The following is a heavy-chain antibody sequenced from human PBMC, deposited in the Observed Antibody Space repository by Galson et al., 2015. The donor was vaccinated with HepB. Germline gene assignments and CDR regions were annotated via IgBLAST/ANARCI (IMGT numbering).Heavy chain of an antibody. D-gene: IGHD2-15*01. CDR3: AREQDIVARNYYYAMDV. J-gene: IGHJ6*02. Sequence: SLRLSCAASGFTFSSYNMNWVRQAPGEGLEWVSYISGSSRTIYYADSVKGRFTISRDNAKNSLYLQMNSLRAEDTAVYYCAREQDIVARNYYYAMDVWGQGTTVTVSS. V-gene: IGHV3-48*01. CDR1: GFTFSSYN. CDR2: ISGSSRTI.